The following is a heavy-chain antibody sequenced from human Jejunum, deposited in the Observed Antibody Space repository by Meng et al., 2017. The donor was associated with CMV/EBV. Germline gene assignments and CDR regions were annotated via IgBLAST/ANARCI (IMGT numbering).Heavy chain of an antibody. CDR1: GDSFNSPDYY. J-gene: IGHJ4*02. CDR3: ARSPYSGSALPFFDY. CDR2: IYYSGST. D-gene: IGHD1-26*01. Sequence: QVKLQGSGPGLVKPPQTLSLPCTVSGDSFNSPDYYWSWIRQPPEKGLEWIGYIYYSGSTYYNPSLKSRVSISGDTSNKQFSLKLTSVTAADTAVYYCARSPYSGSALPFFDYWGQGSLVTVSS. V-gene: IGHV4-30-4*01.